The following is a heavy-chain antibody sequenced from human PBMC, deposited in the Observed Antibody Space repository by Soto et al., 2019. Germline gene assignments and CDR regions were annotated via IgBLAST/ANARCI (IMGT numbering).Heavy chain of an antibody. CDR1: GFKFSNYA. J-gene: IGHJ4*02. CDR3: ARIVSDCSGGSC. CDR2: ISATGGGT. V-gene: IGHV3-23*01. D-gene: IGHD2-15*01. Sequence: GGSLRLSCAASGFKFSNYAMSRVRQAPGKGLEWVSLISATGGGTYYADSVKGRFTISRDNSKNTLYLQMNSLRAEDTAVYYCARIVSDCSGGSCWGQGTLVTVSS.